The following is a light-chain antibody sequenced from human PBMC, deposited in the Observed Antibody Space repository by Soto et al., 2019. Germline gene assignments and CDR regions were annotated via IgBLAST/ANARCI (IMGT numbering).Light chain of an antibody. CDR2: EVS. CDR1: SSDVGGYNY. V-gene: IGLV2-14*01. CDR3: SAYTTVNTLVV. Sequence: QSVLTQPASVSGSPGQLITISSTATSSDVGGYNYVSWYQQHPGRAPKLIIYEVSNRPSGVSNRSSGSKSGNTASLAISGLQAEHQADYYRSAYTTVNTLVVFGGVTKLTV. J-gene: IGLJ2*01.